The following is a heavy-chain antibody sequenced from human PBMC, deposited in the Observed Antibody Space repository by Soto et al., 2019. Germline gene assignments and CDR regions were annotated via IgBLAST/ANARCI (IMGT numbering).Heavy chain of an antibody. Sequence: EVQLVESGGVVVQPGGSLRLSCAASGFTFDDYTMHWVRQAPGKGLEWVSLITWDGDSTYYADSVKGRFTISRDNSKNSLYLQMNSLRTEDTALYYCAKETWSGYYTGYFDHWGQGTLVTVSS. V-gene: IGHV3-43*01. J-gene: IGHJ4*02. CDR1: GFTFDDYT. D-gene: IGHD3-3*01. CDR2: ITWDGDST. CDR3: AKETWSGYYTGYFDH.